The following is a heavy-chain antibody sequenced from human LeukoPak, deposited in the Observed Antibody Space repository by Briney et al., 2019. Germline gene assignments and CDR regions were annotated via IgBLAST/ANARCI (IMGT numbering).Heavy chain of an antibody. CDR1: GGSTSSSSYY. Sequence: SETLSLTCTVSGGSTSSSSYYWGWIRQPPGKGLEWIGSIYYSGSTNYNPSLKSRVTISVDTSKNQFSLKLSSVTAADTAVYYCARVVSSGYYPDYWGQGTLVTVSS. V-gene: IGHV4-39*07. CDR3: ARVVSSGYYPDY. J-gene: IGHJ4*02. CDR2: IYYSGST. D-gene: IGHD3-22*01.